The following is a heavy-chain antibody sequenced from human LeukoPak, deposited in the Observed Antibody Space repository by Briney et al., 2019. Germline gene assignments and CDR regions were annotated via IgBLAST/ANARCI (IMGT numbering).Heavy chain of an antibody. D-gene: IGHD3-22*01. CDR1: GFTFSTYW. V-gene: IGHV3-7*01. CDR3: ARGVYDINY. Sequence: GSLRLSCAASGFTFSTYWMTWVRQAPGKGLEWVANMNQDGSEKYYVDSVKGRFTISRDNAKNSLYLQMNNLRAEDTAVYYCARGVYDINYWGQGTLVTVSS. CDR2: MNQDGSEK. J-gene: IGHJ4*02.